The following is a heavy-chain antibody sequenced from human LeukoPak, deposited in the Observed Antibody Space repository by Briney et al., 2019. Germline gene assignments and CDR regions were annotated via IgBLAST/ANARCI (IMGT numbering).Heavy chain of an antibody. D-gene: IGHD3-16*02. CDR2: VNPDSGGT. CDR1: GYTFTGYF. J-gene: IGHJ4*02. Sequence: ASVKVSCKASGYTFTGYFIHWVRQAPGQGLEWMGWVNPDSGGTHYAQNFQGRVTMTRDTSISTAYMELSRLRSDDTAVYYCASDTFGGVIANYWGQGTLVTVSS. CDR3: ASDTFGGVIANY. V-gene: IGHV1-2*02.